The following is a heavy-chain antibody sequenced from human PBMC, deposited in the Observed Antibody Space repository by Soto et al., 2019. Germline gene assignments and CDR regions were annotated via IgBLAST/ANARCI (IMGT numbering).Heavy chain of an antibody. V-gene: IGHV4-30-4*01. CDR3: ATATFQVPFDP. J-gene: IGHJ5*02. CDR2: IYYSGST. Sequence: PSETLSLTCTVSGGSISSGDYYWSWIRQPPGKGLEWIGYIYYSGSTYYNPSLKSRVTISVDMSKNQFSLKLSSVTAADTAVYYCATATFQVPFDPWGQGTLVTVSS. CDR1: GGSISSGDYY.